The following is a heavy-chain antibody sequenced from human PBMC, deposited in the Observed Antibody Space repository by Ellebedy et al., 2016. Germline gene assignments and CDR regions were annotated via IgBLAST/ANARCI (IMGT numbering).Heavy chain of an antibody. D-gene: IGHD5-24*01. V-gene: IGHV3-30*03. Sequence: GGSLRLSXTASGFTFSNYGMHWVRQAPGKGLEWVAVLSYDGSHKYYADSVQGRFTISRDISQNTLFLQMNSLRTEDTALYYCARDLSMAALDWGQGTLVTVSS. CDR3: ARDLSMAALD. CDR1: GFTFSNYG. J-gene: IGHJ4*02. CDR2: LSYDGSHK.